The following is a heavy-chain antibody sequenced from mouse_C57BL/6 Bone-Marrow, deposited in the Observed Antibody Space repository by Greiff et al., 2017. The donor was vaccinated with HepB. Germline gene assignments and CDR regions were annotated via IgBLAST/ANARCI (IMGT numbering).Heavy chain of an antibody. J-gene: IGHJ2*01. Sequence: VQLQQSGAELARPGASVKLSCKASGYTFTSYGISWVKQRTGQGLEWIGEIYPRSGNTYYNEKFKGKATLTVDKSSSTAYMELRSMTSEDSAVYFCARDDYYGSRTYFDYWGQGTTLTVSS. D-gene: IGHD1-1*01. CDR1: GYTFTSYG. CDR2: IYPRSGNT. CDR3: ARDDYYGSRTYFDY. V-gene: IGHV1-81*01.